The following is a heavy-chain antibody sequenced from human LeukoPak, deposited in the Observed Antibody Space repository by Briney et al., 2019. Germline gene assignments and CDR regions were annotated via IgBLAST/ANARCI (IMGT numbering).Heavy chain of an antibody. CDR1: GFTFRNYW. J-gene: IGHJ4*02. D-gene: IGHD3-22*01. CDR2: IKQDGTEK. Sequence: GGSLRLSCAASGFTFRNYWMSWVRQAPGKGLEWVANIKQDGTEKYYVDSVKGRFTISRDNAKNSLYLQMNSLRAEDTAVYYCAREVVLSTSAWFEYWGQGTLVTVSS. V-gene: IGHV3-7*01. CDR3: AREVVLSTSAWFEY.